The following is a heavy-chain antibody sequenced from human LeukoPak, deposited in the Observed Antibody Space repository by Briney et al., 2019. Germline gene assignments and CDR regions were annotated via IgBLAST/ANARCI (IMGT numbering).Heavy chain of an antibody. D-gene: IGHD3-22*01. CDR2: ISSSSSTI. CDR1: GFTFSSYS. J-gene: IGHJ4*02. Sequence: PGGSLRLSCAASGFTFSSYSMNWVRQAPGKGPEWVSYISSSSSTIYYADSVKGRFTISRDNAKNSLYLQMNSLRAEDTAVYYCARDADYYDSSGYYDYWGQGTLVTVSS. V-gene: IGHV3-48*01. CDR3: ARDADYYDSSGYYDY.